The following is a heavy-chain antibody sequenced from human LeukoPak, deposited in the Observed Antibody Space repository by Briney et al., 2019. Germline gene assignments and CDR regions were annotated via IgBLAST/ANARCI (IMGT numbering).Heavy chain of an antibody. CDR2: IKQDGSEK. V-gene: IGHV3-7*01. CDR3: ARARGDGYQWYFDL. D-gene: IGHD5-24*01. J-gene: IGHJ2*01. Sequence: GGSLRLSCAASGFTFSRYWMNWVRQAPGKGLEWVANIKQDGSEKNYVDFVKGRFTISRDNAKNSLDLQMNSLRAEDTAVYYCARARGDGYQWYFDLWGRGTLVTVSS. CDR1: GFTFSRYW.